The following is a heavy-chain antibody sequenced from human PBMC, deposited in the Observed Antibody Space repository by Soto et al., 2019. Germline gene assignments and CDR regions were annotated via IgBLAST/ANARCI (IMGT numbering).Heavy chain of an antibody. CDR1: GFTLSSYA. Sequence: PGGSLRLSCAASGFTLSSYAMNWVRQSSGKGLEWVSTIGGRGSNTYYADSVKGRFTVSRDNPKNTLFLQMNSLRVEDTAVYYCAKDRGDGYYYLGYQFDYWGKGALVTVSS. CDR2: IGGRGSNT. J-gene: IGHJ4*02. CDR3: AKDRGDGYYYLGYQFDY. D-gene: IGHD5-12*01. V-gene: IGHV3-23*01.